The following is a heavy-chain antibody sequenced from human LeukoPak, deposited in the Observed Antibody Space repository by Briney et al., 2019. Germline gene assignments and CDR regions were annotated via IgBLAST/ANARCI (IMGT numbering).Heavy chain of an antibody. CDR2: NPSGST. V-gene: IGHV4-30-2*01. Sequence: SQTLSLTCTVSGGSISSGGYYWTWIRQTPEKGLEWIGENPSGSTNYIPSLKSRVTISVDTSKNQFSLELSSVTAADTAVYYCARGRQDVTMIVVVMTAVSYYLDVWGKGTTVTVS. CDR1: GGSISSGGYY. D-gene: IGHD3-22*01. J-gene: IGHJ6*03. CDR3: ARGRQDVTMIVVVMTAVSYYLDV.